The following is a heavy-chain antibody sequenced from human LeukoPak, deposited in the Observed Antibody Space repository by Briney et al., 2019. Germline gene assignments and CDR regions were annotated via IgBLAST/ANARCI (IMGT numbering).Heavy chain of an antibody. J-gene: IGHJ4*02. CDR1: GGSISSADYY. CDR3: ASSYETGYYFDY. D-gene: IGHD3-9*01. Sequence: SQTLSLTCTVSGGSISSADYYWSWIRQPPGKGLEWIGYIYYSGSTYNNPSLKSRVSISIDTSKNQFSLKLSSVTAADTAVYYCASSYETGYYFDYWGQGTLVTVSS. CDR2: IYYSGST. V-gene: IGHV4-30-4*01.